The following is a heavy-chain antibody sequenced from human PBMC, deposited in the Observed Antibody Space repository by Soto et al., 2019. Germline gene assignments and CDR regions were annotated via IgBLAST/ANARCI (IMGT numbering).Heavy chain of an antibody. CDR1: GFTFSSYG. CDR2: IWYDGSNK. J-gene: IGHJ4*02. CDR3: ARDMCGRDCYLDY. V-gene: IGHV3-33*01. Sequence: QVQLVESGGGVVQPGRSLRLSCAASGFTFSSYGMHWVRHAPGKGLEWVAVIWYDGSNKYYADSVKGRFTISRDNSKNTLYLQMNSLRAEDTAVYYCARDMCGRDCYLDYWGQGTLVTVSS. D-gene: IGHD2-21*02.